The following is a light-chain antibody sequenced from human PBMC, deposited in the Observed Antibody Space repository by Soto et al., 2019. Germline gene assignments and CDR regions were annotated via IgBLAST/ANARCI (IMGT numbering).Light chain of an antibody. V-gene: IGLV1-44*01. CDR1: SSNIGSNT. CDR2: SDN. CDR3: AAWDDSLNGVV. J-gene: IGLJ2*01. Sequence: QLVLTQPPSASGTPGQRVTISCSGSSSNIGSNTVNWYQQLPGTAPKLLMYSDNQRPSGVPDRFSGSKSGTSVSLAISGLQSEDEADYYCAAWDDSLNGVVFGGGTKVTVL.